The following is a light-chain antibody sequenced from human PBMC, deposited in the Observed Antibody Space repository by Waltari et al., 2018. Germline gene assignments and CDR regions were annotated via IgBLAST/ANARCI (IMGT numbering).Light chain of an antibody. CDR2: RGT. Sequence: EVVLTQSPATLSLSPGERATLSCRASQDVGNYLAWYQHRPGQAPRLLIHRGTLRAIGIPDRFSGSASGTDFSLTITSLEAEDFAVYYCQQRSTWGAFGQGTKV. J-gene: IGKJ1*01. CDR1: QDVGNY. CDR3: QQRSTWGA. V-gene: IGKV3-11*01.